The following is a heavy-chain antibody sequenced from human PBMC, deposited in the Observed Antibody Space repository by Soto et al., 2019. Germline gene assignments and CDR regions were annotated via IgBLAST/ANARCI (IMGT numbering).Heavy chain of an antibody. CDR3: AKGVIVVVTVLRPDDAFDV. J-gene: IGHJ3*01. D-gene: IGHD2-21*02. Sequence: DVQLLESGGGLVQPGGSLRLACAASGFTFGNYAINWVRLAPGKGLEWVSGISGGGGSTYYADSVKGRFTIFRDTNKNTVFLQRNSPRAYDTAIYYCAKGVIVVVTVLRPDDAFDVWGQGTMVTVSS. CDR2: ISGGGGST. V-gene: IGHV3-23*01. CDR1: GFTFGNYA.